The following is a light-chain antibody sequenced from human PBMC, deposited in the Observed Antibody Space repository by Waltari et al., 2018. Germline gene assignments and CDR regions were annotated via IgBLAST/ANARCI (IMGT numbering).Light chain of an antibody. CDR3: QEHVTYWA. CDR2: DAS. V-gene: IGKV1-5*01. Sequence: DIQITQSPSTLSASVVDRVTITCRASQSITRWLAWYQQKPGKAPKLLIYDASSLESGVPSRFSGSGSGTEFTLTISSLQPDDFATYYCQEHVTYWAFGQGTKVEMK. J-gene: IGKJ1*01. CDR1: QSITRW.